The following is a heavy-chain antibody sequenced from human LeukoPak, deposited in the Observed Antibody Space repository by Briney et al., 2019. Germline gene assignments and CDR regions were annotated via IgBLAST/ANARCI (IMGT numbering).Heavy chain of an antibody. V-gene: IGHV3-30-3*01. J-gene: IGHJ4*02. CDR1: GXTFSNYA. D-gene: IGHD5-18*01. Sequence: GGSLRLSCAASGXTFSNYAIHWVRQAPGKGLEWVAVISYDGNNKYYAASVKGRFTISRDNSKNTLYLQTNSLRAEDTAVYYCARPQGGRQLWLHFDYWGQGTLVTVSS. CDR3: ARPQGGRQLWLHFDY. CDR2: ISYDGNNK.